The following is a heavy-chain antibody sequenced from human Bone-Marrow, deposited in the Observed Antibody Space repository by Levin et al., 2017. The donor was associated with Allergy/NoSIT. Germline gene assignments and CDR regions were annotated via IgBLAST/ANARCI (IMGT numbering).Heavy chain of an antibody. Sequence: LSLTCAASGFPFRGSAVHWVRQASGKGLEWVGRIRNKANTYATEYAASVKGRFSISRDDSKNTAYLQMNSLKTEDTAVYYCARVYGDYGDAFDLWGQGTMVIVSS. CDR3: ARVYGDYGDAFDL. D-gene: IGHD4-17*01. V-gene: IGHV3-73*01. J-gene: IGHJ3*01. CDR1: GFPFRGSA. CDR2: IRNKANTYAT.